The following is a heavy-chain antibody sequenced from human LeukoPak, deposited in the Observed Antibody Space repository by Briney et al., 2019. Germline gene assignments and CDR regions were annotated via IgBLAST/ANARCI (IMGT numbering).Heavy chain of an antibody. D-gene: IGHD3-22*01. CDR2: IYTSGST. CDR1: GGSISSGSYY. CDR3: ARAAYYYDSSGYYDAFDI. V-gene: IGHV4-61*02. J-gene: IGHJ3*02. Sequence: SETLSLTCTVSGGSISSGSYYWSWIRQPAGKGLEWIGRIYTSGSTNYNPSLKSRVTISVDTSKNQFSLKLSCVSAADTAVYYCARAAYYYDSSGYYDAFDIWGQGTMVTVSS.